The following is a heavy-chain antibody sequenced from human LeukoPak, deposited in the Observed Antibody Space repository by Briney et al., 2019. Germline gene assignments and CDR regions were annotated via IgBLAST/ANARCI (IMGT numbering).Heavy chain of an antibody. J-gene: IGHJ4*02. CDR3: ARIYMKQASAS. D-gene: IGHD3-10*01. CDR1: GFNFISYW. Sequence: PGGSLRLSCAASGFNFISYWMSWVRQAPGKRLEWVANINEDGSEKYYVDSVKGRFTISRDNAKNSLYLQMSRLRAEDTAVYYCARIYMKQASASWGQGTLVTVSS. CDR2: INEDGSEK. V-gene: IGHV3-7*01.